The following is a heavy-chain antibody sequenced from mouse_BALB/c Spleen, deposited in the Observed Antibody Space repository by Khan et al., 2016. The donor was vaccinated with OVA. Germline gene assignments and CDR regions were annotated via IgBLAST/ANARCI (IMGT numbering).Heavy chain of an antibody. D-gene: IGHD1-2*01. J-gene: IGHJ3*01. Sequence: VQLQQSGTVLARPGASVKMSCKASGYTFTSYWMHWVKQRPGQGLEWIGDIYPGNTDTNYNQKFKGKAKLTAVTSSSTAYMELSSLTNEDSAVYYCTRRDCDGAWFAYWGQGTLVTVSA. CDR2: IYPGNTDT. V-gene: IGHV1-5*01. CDR1: GYTFTSYW. CDR3: TRRDCDGAWFAY.